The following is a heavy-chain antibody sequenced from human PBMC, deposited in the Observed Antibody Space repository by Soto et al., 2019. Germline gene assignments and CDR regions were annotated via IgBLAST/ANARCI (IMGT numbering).Heavy chain of an antibody. D-gene: IGHD4-4*01. V-gene: IGHV4-59*01. Sequence: LTCTVSGGSISSYYWSWIRQPPGKGLEWIGYIYYSGSTNYNPSLKSRVTISVDTSKNQFSLKLSSVTAADTAVYYCARVKPDSKDYGMDVWGQGTTVTVSS. J-gene: IGHJ6*02. CDR3: ARVKPDSKDYGMDV. CDR2: IYYSGST. CDR1: GGSISSYY.